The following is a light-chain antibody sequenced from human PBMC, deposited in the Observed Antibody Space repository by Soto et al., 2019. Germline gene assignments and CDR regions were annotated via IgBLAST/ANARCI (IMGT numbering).Light chain of an antibody. V-gene: IGKV1-5*01. CDR3: QQYNNYPFT. CDR1: QSITNW. CDR2: DAS. J-gene: IGKJ3*01. Sequence: DIQMTQSPSTLSASVGDRVTVTCRASQSITNWLAWYQQKPGKAPQLLIYDASSLETGVPSRFSGRGSGTEFPLTISSLQPEDFATYYCQQYNNYPFTFGPGTTVDI.